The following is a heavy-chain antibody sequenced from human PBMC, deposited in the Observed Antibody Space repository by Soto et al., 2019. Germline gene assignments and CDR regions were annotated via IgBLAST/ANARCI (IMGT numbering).Heavy chain of an antibody. J-gene: IGHJ5*02. CDR3: ARTENDILNPWFDP. CDR2: ISYDGSNK. Sequence: PEGSLRLSCAASGFTFSSYAMHWVRQAPGKGLEWVAVISYDGSNKYYADSVKGRFTISRDNSKNTLYLQMNSLRAEDTAVYYCARTENDILNPWFDPWGQGTLVTVSS. D-gene: IGHD1-1*01. V-gene: IGHV3-30-3*01. CDR1: GFTFSSYA.